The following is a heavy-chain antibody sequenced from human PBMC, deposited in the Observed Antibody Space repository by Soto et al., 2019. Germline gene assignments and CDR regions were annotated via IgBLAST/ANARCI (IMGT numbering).Heavy chain of an antibody. V-gene: IGHV4-39*01. Sequence: PSETLSLTCTVSGDSISSSTYFWGWVRQPPGKGLDWIGSIYYSGSTYYNPSLKSRVTISVDTSKNHFSLKLSSVTAADTAVYYCARHLGEGYFDYWGQGTLVTVSS. CDR2: IYYSGST. CDR1: GDSISSSTYF. CDR3: ARHLGEGYFDY. J-gene: IGHJ4*02.